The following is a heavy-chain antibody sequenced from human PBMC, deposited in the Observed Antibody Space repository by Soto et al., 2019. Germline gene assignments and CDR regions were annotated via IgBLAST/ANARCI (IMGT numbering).Heavy chain of an antibody. CDR2: IAGTSYYT. Sequence: QVQLVESGGGLVEPGGSLRLSGGASGFTFSDYYMTWIRQAPATRLEWVSYIAGTSYYTNYAYSVKGRFIISSDNAKSSSYLQMKTLRAEDTAVYYCARAKSSGRDAACDIWGQGTVVTVSS. D-gene: IGHD1-26*01. CDR1: GFTFSDYY. V-gene: IGHV3-11*05. J-gene: IGHJ3*02. CDR3: ARAKSSGRDAACDI.